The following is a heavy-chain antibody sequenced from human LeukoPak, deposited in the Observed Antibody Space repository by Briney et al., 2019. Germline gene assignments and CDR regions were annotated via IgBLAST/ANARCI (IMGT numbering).Heavy chain of an antibody. CDR3: ARVSTNSRVAGYDPQWYFDL. CDR1: GYTFINYG. J-gene: IGHJ2*01. D-gene: IGHD2/OR15-2a*01. CDR2: ISDYNGNT. V-gene: IGHV1-18*01. Sequence: ASMKVSCRASGYTFINYGFTWVRQAPGQGLEWMGWISDYNGNTNYLQKFQGRVTMTTDTSTNTAYMELRSLRSDDTAVYYCARVSTNSRVAGYDPQWYFDLWGRGTLVTVSS.